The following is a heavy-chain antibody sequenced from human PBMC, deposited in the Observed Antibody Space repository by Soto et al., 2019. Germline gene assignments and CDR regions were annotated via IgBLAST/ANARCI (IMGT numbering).Heavy chain of an antibody. CDR2: IKSNADGGTA. Sequence: GGSLRLSCSASGFTFKNAWFNWVRQAPGKGLEWVGRIKSNADGGTADYAAPVKGRFTISRDDSKNTLYLQMNSLKTEGTAVYYCTTYPNSGCATWGQGTLVTVSS. V-gene: IGHV3-15*07. J-gene: IGHJ5*02. CDR3: TTYPNSGCAT. CDR1: GFTFKNAW. D-gene: IGHD5-12*01.